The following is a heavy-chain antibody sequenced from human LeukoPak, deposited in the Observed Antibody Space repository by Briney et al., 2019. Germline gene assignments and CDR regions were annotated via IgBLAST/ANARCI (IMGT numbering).Heavy chain of an antibody. CDR1: GXSTSSSSFY. CDR2: ISYSGRT. Sequence: PSETLSLTCTVSGXSTSSSSFYWGWIRQPPGKGLESIWRISYSGRTYYNPSLQSRVTISVDTSKNQFSLRLSSVTAADTAVYYCARLRAYYYDSSGYYNFDFWGQGTLVTVSS. V-gene: IGHV4-39*01. D-gene: IGHD3-22*01. J-gene: IGHJ4*02. CDR3: ARLRAYYYDSSGYYNFDF.